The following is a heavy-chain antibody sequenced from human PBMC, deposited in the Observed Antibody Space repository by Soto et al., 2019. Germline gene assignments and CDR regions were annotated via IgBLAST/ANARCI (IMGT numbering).Heavy chain of an antibody. CDR2: VYYLGST. V-gene: IGHV4-59*01. CDR3: ARDGYDGSGSPYPAY. CDR1: GGFMSEYF. D-gene: IGHD3-10*01. Sequence: PSETLSLTCAVYGGFMSEYFWSWIRQSPERGLEWIGYVYYLGSTDYNPSLKSRVTISVDTSKRQFSLRLSSVTAADAAIYYCARDGYDGSGSPYPAYWGPGTQVTVSS. J-gene: IGHJ4*02.